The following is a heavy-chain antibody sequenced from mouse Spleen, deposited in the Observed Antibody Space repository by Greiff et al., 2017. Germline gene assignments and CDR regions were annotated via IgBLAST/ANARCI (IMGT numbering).Heavy chain of an antibody. CDR3: ARHEEEGNYDY. Sequence: EVHLLESGGGLVKLGGSLKLSCAASGFTFSSYAMSWVRQTPEKRLEWVATISSGGGNTYYPDSVKGRFTISRDNAKNTLYLQMSSLKSEDTAMYYCARHEEEGNYDYWGQGTTLTVSS. V-gene: IGHV5-9-3*01. CDR1: GFTFSSYA. CDR2: ISSGGGNT. D-gene: IGHD2-1*01. J-gene: IGHJ2*01.